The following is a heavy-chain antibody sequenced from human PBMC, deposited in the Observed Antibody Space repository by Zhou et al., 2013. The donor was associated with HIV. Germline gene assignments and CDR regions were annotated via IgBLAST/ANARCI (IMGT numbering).Heavy chain of an antibody. V-gene: IGHV1-69*12. CDR2: IIPIFDTV. J-gene: IGHJ2*01. CDR3: ARTADWNYVYWYFDL. CDR1: GGTFSSYG. Sequence: QVQLVQSGPDVKKPGSSVKVSCKASGGTFSSYGISWLRQVPGQGLEWMGGIIPIFDTVDSAQRFQGRVTITADESTSTAYMELRSLRSEDTAVYYCARTADWNYVYWYFDLWGRGTLVTVSS. D-gene: IGHD1-7*01.